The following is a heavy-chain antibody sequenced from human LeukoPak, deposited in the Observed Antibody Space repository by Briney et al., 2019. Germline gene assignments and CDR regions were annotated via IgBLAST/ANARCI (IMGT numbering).Heavy chain of an antibody. V-gene: IGHV4-39*01. D-gene: IGHD1-26*01. J-gene: IGHJ6*03. CDR1: GGSISSYY. CDR2: IYYSGST. Sequence: KTSETLSLTCTVSGGSISSYYWSWIRQPPGKGLEWIGSIYYSGSTYYNPSLKSRVTISVGTSKNQFSLKLSSVTAADTAVYYCARPRERGGLGGNYYMDVWGKGTTVTISS. CDR3: ARPRERGGLGGNYYMDV.